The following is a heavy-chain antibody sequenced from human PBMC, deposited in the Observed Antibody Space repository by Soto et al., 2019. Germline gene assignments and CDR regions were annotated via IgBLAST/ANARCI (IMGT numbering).Heavy chain of an antibody. J-gene: IGHJ4*02. D-gene: IGHD1-26*01. V-gene: IGHV1-3*01. Sequence: GASVKVSCKASGYTFTSYAMNWVRQAPGQRLEWMGWINAGNGNTKYSQKFQGRVTITRDTSASTAYMELNSLRAEDTAFYYCAKDSISDRETFNFDSWGQGTLVTVS. CDR3: AKDSISDRETFNFDS. CDR1: GYTFTSYA. CDR2: INAGNGNT.